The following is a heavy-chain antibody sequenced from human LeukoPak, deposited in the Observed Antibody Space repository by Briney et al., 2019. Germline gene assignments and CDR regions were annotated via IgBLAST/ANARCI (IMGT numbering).Heavy chain of an antibody. CDR2: IYSGGST. V-gene: IGHV3-66*01. CDR1: GFTVSSNY. CDR3: ARGLIRGVVYYGLDV. Sequence: GGSLRLSCAASGFTVSSNYMSWVRQAPGKGLEWVSVIYSGGSTYYADSVKGRFTISRDNSKNTLYPQMNSLRPEDTSVHYCARGLIRGVVYYGLDVWGQGTTVTVSS. J-gene: IGHJ6*02. D-gene: IGHD3-10*01.